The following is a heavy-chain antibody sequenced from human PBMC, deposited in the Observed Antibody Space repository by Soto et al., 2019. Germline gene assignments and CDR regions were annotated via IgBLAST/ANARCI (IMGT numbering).Heavy chain of an antibody. CDR1: GYTFTTYA. Sequence: QVQLVQSGAEEKKPGASVKVSCKASGYTFTTYAMHWVRQAPGQRLEWMGWINAGNGNTKYSQKFQGRVTITRDTSASPAYMELSSLRSEATAVYYCARAVAVPADFDYWRQGTLVTVSS. V-gene: IGHV1-3*05. CDR3: ARAVAVPADFDY. J-gene: IGHJ4*02. CDR2: INAGNGNT. D-gene: IGHD6-19*01.